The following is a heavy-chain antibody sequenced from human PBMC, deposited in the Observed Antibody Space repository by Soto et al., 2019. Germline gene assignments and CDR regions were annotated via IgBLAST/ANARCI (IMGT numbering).Heavy chain of an antibody. CDR3: ATGVVWIGYFTVDS. Sequence: SVKVSCKASGGSFGNSAINWVRQTPGQGLEWLGGFIPVYRTLNYAQKFQGRVTITADESTGTAYMTLSSLASDDTAVYYCATGVVWIGYFTVDSWGQGTRVTVSS. V-gene: IGHV1-69*13. CDR2: FIPVYRTL. J-gene: IGHJ4*02. CDR1: GGSFGNSA. D-gene: IGHD3-3*01.